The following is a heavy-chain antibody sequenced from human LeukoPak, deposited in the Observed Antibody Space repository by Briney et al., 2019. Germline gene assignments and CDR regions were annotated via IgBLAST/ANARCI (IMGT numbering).Heavy chain of an antibody. CDR2: INPNSGGT. Sequence: GASVKVSCKASGYTFTGYYMHWVRQAPGQGLEWMGWINPNSGGTNYAQKFQGRVTMTRDTSISTAYMELSRLRSDDTAVYYRPRTTYDILTGYSGSYGYWGQGTLVTVSS. CDR1: GYTFTGYY. V-gene: IGHV1-2*02. D-gene: IGHD3-9*01. CDR3: PRTTYDILTGYSGSYGY. J-gene: IGHJ4*02.